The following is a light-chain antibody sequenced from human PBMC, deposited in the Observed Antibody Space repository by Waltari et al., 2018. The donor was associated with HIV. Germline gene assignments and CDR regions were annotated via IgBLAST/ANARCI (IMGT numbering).Light chain of an antibody. V-gene: IGKV3-20*01. CDR1: QSVSSSY. CDR2: GAS. Sequence: IVLTQSPGTLSLSPGESATLSCRASQSVSSSYLAWYQQKPGQAPRLLIYGASSRATGIPDRFSGSGSGTDFTLTISRLEPEDFAVYYCQQYGSSLTWTFGQGTKVEIK. J-gene: IGKJ1*01. CDR3: QQYGSSLTWT.